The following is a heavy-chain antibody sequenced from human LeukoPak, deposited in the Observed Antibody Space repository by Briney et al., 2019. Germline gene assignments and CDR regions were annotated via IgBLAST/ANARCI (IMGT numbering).Heavy chain of an antibody. CDR3: ARVGWYNWNYREYYFDY. CDR2: IYPGDSDT. CDR1: GYSFTSYW. Sequence: GESLKISCKGSGYSFTSYWIGWVRQMPGKGPEWMGIIYPGDSDTRYSPSFQGQVTISADKSISTAYLQWSSLKASDTTMYYCARVGWYNWNYREYYFDYWGQGTLVTVSS. D-gene: IGHD1-7*01. V-gene: IGHV5-51*01. J-gene: IGHJ4*02.